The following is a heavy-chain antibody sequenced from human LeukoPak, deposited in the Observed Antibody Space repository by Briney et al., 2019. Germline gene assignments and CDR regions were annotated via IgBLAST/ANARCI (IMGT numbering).Heavy chain of an antibody. V-gene: IGHV4-30-4*01. CDR2: IYYGGST. Sequence: PSETLSLTCTVSGGPLSRGDSYWSWIRQPPGKGLEWVGHIYYGGSTFYNPSLKSRLTISVDTSKNRSSLKLSSVTAADTAVYYCARVTRYGGNPDGGFDYWGRGTLVTVSS. D-gene: IGHD4-23*01. CDR3: ARVTRYGGNPDGGFDY. J-gene: IGHJ4*02. CDR1: GGPLSRGDSY.